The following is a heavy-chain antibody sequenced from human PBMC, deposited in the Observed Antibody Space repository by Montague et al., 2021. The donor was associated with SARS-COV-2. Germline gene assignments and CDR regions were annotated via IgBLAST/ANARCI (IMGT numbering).Heavy chain of an antibody. D-gene: IGHD3-22*01. Sequence: SETLSLTCTVSGGSISSSSYYWGWIRQPPGKGLEWIGSIYYSGSTYYNPSLKSRVTISVDTSKNQFSLKLSSVTAADTAVYYCARRVSWVTMIVVVAYFDSWGQGTRVTGSS. J-gene: IGHJ4*02. V-gene: IGHV4-39*01. CDR3: ARRVSWVTMIVVVAYFDS. CDR1: GGSISSSSYY. CDR2: IYYSGST.